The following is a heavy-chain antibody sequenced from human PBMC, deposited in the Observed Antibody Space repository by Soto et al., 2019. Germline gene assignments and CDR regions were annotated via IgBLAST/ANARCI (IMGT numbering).Heavy chain of an antibody. CDR2: INAGNGKT. V-gene: IGHV1-3*01. CDR1: GYVFSSYT. D-gene: IGHD3-22*01. Sequence: QVQLVQSGAEVKMSGASVKVSCKASGYVFSSYTLHWVRQAHGQRLEWMGWINAGNGKTKYAQMFQDRVTMSRDTSANTVYMELNSLRSEDTAVYYCAREFRNYASSVAYWGQGTLVSVSS. CDR3: AREFRNYASSVAY. J-gene: IGHJ4*02.